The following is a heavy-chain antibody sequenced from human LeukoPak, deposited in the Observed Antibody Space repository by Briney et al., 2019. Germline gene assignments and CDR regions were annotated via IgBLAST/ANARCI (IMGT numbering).Heavy chain of an antibody. D-gene: IGHD6-13*01. V-gene: IGHV2-5*02. CDR1: GYSLPASGLG. Sequence: SGPTLPHPTQPLTLTCTFSGYSLPASGLGVGWIRQPQGKALEWLPLIFWDDDKRYSPSLKSRLTISKDTSKNQVVLTMTNMDPVDTGTYYCAHRTSSATYFQHWGQGTLVTVSS. CDR3: AHRTSSATYFQH. CDR2: IFWDDDK. J-gene: IGHJ1*01.